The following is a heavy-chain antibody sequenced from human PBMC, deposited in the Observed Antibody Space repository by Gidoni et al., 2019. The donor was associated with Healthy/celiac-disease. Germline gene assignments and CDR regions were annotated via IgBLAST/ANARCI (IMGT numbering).Heavy chain of an antibody. CDR2: IYYSGRT. CDR3: ARGGSGYPFDY. V-gene: IGHV4-39*07. Sequence: QLQLQDSGPGLVKPSETLSLTCTVSGCSISSISYYWGWIRQPPGKGLEWIGIIYYSGRTHYNPSLKSRVTISVDTSKNQFSLKLSSVTAADTAVYYCARGGSGYPFDYWGQGTLVTVSS. CDR1: GCSISSISYY. J-gene: IGHJ4*02. D-gene: IGHD3-22*01.